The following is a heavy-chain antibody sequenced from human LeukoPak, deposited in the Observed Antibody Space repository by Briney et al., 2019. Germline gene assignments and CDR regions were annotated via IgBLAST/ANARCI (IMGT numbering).Heavy chain of an antibody. CDR3: ARGGSSSWYGPYDAFDI. V-gene: IGHV1-69*05. CDR1: GGTFSSYA. Sequence: SVKVSCKASGGTFSSYAISWVRQAPGQGLEWMGGIIPIFGTANYAQKFQGRVTITTDESTSTAYMELSSLRSEDTAVYYCARGGSSSWYGPYDAFDIWGQGTMVTVSS. J-gene: IGHJ3*02. CDR2: IIPIFGTA. D-gene: IGHD6-13*01.